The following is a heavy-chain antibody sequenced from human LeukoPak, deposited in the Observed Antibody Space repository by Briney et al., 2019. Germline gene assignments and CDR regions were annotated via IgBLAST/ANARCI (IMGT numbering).Heavy chain of an antibody. CDR2: ISGSGGST. V-gene: IGHV3-23*01. CDR3: AKAYDSSGYYGYFDY. J-gene: IGHJ4*02. CDR1: GFTFSSYA. D-gene: IGHD3-22*01. Sequence: GRSLRLSCAASGFTFSSYAMSWVRQAPGKGLEWVSAISGSGGSTYYADSVKGRFTISRDNSKNTLYLQMNSLRAEDTAVYYCAKAYDSSGYYGYFDYWGQGTLVTVSS.